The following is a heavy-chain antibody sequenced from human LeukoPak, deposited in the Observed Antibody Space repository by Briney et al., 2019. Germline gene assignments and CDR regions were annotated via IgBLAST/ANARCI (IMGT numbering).Heavy chain of an antibody. CDR1: GGTFSSYA. J-gene: IGHJ5*02. D-gene: IGHD2-2*01. CDR3: ARGRYCSSTSCYENWFDP. Sequence: SVKVSCKASGGTFSSYAISWVRQAPGQGLEWMGGIIPIFGTANYAQKFQGRVTITTDESTSTAYMELSSLRSEDTAVYYCARGRYCSSTSCYENWFDPWAQGTLVTVSS. CDR2: IIPIFGTA. V-gene: IGHV1-69*05.